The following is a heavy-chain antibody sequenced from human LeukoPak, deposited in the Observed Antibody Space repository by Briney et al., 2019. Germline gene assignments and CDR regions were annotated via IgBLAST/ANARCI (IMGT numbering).Heavy chain of an antibody. Sequence: GASVKVSCKASGYTFTSYGISWVRQAPGQGLEWMGWISAYNGNTNYAQKLQGRVTMTTDTSTSTAYMELRSLRSDDTAVYYCARWYRAGYDFWSGQKGPDAFDIWGQGTMVTVSS. V-gene: IGHV1-18*01. CDR3: ARWYRAGYDFWSGQKGPDAFDI. CDR2: ISAYNGNT. D-gene: IGHD3-3*01. J-gene: IGHJ3*02. CDR1: GYTFTSYG.